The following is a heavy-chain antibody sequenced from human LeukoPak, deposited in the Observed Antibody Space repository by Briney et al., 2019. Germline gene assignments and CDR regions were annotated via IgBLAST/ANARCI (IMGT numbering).Heavy chain of an antibody. J-gene: IGHJ4*02. V-gene: IGHV4-59*08. CDR3: ARQPLGYCSSTSCYTGSFDY. CDR1: GGPISSYY. D-gene: IGHD2-2*02. CDR2: IYYSGST. Sequence: SETLSLTCTVSGGPISSYYWSWIRQPPGKGLEWIGYIYYSGSTNYNPSLKSRVTISVDPSKNQFSLKLSSVTAADTAVYYCARQPLGYCSSTSCYTGSFDYWGQGTLVTVSS.